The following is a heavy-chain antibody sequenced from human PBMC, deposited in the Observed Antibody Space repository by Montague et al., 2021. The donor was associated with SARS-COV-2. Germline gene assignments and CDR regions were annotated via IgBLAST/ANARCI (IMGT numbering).Heavy chain of an antibody. V-gene: IGHV3-7*01. CDR1: GFTFSNFW. CDR3: TGGGYNAY. CDR2: IGPDGRDK. J-gene: IGHJ4*02. D-gene: IGHD5-24*01. Sequence: SLRLSCAVSGFTFSNFWMTWVRRTPGKGLEWVANIGPDGRDKYYKDSVKGRFTISRDNAKNSLYLQINSLRAEDSAVYYCTGGGYNAYWGPGTLLTVSS.